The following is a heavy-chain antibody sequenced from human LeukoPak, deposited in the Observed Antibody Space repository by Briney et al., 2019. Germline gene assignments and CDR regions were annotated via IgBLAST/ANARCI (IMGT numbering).Heavy chain of an antibody. V-gene: IGHV1-46*01. CDR3: ARALRITMVRGVTYYYGMDV. CDR1: GYTFTSYY. J-gene: IGHJ6*02. CDR2: INPSGGST. Sequence: ASVKVSCKASGYTFTSYYMHWVRQAPGQGLGWMGIINPSGGSTSYAQKFQGRVTMTRDTSTSTVYMELSSLRSEDTAVYYCARALRITMVRGVTYYYGMDVWGQGTTVTVSS. D-gene: IGHD3-10*01.